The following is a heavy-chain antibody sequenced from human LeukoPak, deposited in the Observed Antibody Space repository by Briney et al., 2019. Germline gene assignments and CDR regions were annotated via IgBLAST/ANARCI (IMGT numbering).Heavy chain of an antibody. Sequence: PGGSLRLSCAASGFTFSSYEVNWVRQAPGKGLEWLSYITSGGSTIYYADSVKGRFTISRDNAKNSLYLQMNSLRAGDRAVYYCARSSYFDYWGRGTLVAVSS. CDR3: ARSSYFDY. D-gene: IGHD1-26*01. V-gene: IGHV3-48*03. CDR1: GFTFSSYE. J-gene: IGHJ4*02. CDR2: ITSGGSTI.